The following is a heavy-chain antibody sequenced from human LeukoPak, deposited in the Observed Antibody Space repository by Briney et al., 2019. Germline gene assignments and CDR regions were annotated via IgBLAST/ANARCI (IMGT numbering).Heavy chain of an antibody. D-gene: IGHD3-9*01. Sequence: GGSLRLSCAASGFTFDDYAMHWVRQAPGKGLEWVSGISWNSGSICYADSVKGRFTISRDNAKNSLYLQMNSLRAEDTALYYCAKANRGIMTGENWFDPWGQGTLVTVSS. J-gene: IGHJ5*02. CDR2: ISWNSGSI. CDR3: AKANRGIMTGENWFDP. V-gene: IGHV3-9*01. CDR1: GFTFDDYA.